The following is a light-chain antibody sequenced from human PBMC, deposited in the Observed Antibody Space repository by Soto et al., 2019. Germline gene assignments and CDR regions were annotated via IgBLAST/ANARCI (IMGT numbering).Light chain of an antibody. V-gene: IGKV1-39*01. CDR3: QQSYSTWT. Sequence: DSQITQSPSSLSASVGDRATITCRASQSISSYLNWYQQKPGKAPKLLIYAASSLQSGVPSRFSGSGSGTDFTLPISSLEPEDFATYYCQQSYSTWTFGQGTKVDIK. CDR1: QSISSY. CDR2: AAS. J-gene: IGKJ1*01.